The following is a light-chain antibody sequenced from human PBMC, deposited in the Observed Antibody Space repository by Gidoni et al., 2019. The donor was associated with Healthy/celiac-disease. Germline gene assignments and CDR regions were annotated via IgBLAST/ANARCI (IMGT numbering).Light chain of an antibody. CDR2: DAS. V-gene: IGKV1-5*01. CDR3: QQYKSYSRLT. J-gene: IGKJ4*01. CDR1: QSISRW. Sequence: DIQMTQSPSTLSASVGDRVTITCRASQSISRWLDWYQQKPGKAPKLLIYDASSLESGVPARFSGSGSGTEFTLTISSLQPDDFATYYCQQYKSYSRLTFGGGTKVEIK.